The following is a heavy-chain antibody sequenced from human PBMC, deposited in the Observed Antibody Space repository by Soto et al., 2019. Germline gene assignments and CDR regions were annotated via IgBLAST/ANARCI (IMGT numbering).Heavy chain of an antibody. CDR1: GYTFTSYY. J-gene: IGHJ5*02. CDR2: INPSGGST. Sequence: GPSVTVSCKASGYTFTSYYIHWVRQAPGQGLEWMGIINPSGGSTSYAQKFQGRVTMTRDTSTSTVYMELSSLRSEDTAVYYCARGEHYYDSSGYPLGDWFDPWGQGTLVTVSS. CDR3: ARGEHYYDSSGYPLGDWFDP. D-gene: IGHD3-22*01. V-gene: IGHV1-46*03.